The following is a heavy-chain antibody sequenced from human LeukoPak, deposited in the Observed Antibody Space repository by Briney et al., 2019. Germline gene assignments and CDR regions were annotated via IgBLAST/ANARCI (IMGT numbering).Heavy chain of an antibody. Sequence: PSETLSLTCAVYGGSFSGYYWSWLRQLPGKGLEWIGEINHSGSTNYNPSLKSRVTISVDTSKNQFSLKLSSVTAADTAVYYCARILYKKGKWDGMDVWGKGTTVTVSS. J-gene: IGHJ6*04. V-gene: IGHV4-34*01. CDR2: INHSGST. CDR3: ARILYKKGKWDGMDV. CDR1: GGSFSGYY. D-gene: IGHD2-15*01.